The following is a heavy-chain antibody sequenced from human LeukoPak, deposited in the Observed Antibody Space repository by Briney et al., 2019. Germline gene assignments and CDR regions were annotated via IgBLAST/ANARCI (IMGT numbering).Heavy chain of an antibody. D-gene: IGHD5-12*01. CDR1: GFTFSSYA. Sequence: GGSLRLSCAASGFTFSSYAMTWVRQAPGKGLEWVSAISGSGGSTYYADSVKGRFTISRDNSKNTVYLQMNSLRAEDTAVYYCARSTRWLRPAAVGGYWGQGTLVTVSS. CDR2: ISGSGGST. CDR3: ARSTRWLRPAAVGGY. V-gene: IGHV3-23*01. J-gene: IGHJ4*02.